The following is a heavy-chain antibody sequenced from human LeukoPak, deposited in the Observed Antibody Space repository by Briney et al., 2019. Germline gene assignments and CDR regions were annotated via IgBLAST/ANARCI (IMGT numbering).Heavy chain of an antibody. CDR3: ARASMATINYYYFYMDA. CDR2: ISFDGKKE. D-gene: IGHD5-24*01. CDR1: GFRLIKYA. Sequence: GGSLRLSCEASGFRLIKYAMHWVRQAPGRGLEWVAVISFDGKKEFYADSVKGRFTISRDNSKNALFLQMNSLQADDTAIYYCARASMATINYYYFYMDAWGKGTTVTVSS. J-gene: IGHJ6*03. V-gene: IGHV3-30*04.